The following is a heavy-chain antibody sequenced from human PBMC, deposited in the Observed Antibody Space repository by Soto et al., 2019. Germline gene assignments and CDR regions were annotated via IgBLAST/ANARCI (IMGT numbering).Heavy chain of an antibody. Sequence: PSETLSLTCTVSGGSISSYYWSWIRQPPGKGLEWIGYIYYSGSTNYNPSLKSRVTISVDTSKNQFSLKLSSVTAADTAVYYCARDGWGHYDFWSGYRRMDVWGQGTTVTVSS. D-gene: IGHD3-3*01. J-gene: IGHJ6*02. CDR1: GGSISSYY. CDR3: ARDGWGHYDFWSGYRRMDV. CDR2: IYYSGST. V-gene: IGHV4-59*01.